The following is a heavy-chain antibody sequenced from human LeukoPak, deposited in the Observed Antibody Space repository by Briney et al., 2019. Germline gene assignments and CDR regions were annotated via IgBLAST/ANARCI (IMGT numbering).Heavy chain of an antibody. V-gene: IGHV4-31*03. Sequence: SQTLSLTCTVSGGSISSGGYYWSWIRQHPGKGLEWIGYIYYSGSTYYNPSLKSRVTISVDRSKNQFSLKLSSVTAADTAVYYCARANFGDIVVVPAALYYFDYWGQGTLVTVSS. CDR1: GGSISSGGYY. J-gene: IGHJ4*02. CDR2: IYYSGST. D-gene: IGHD2-2*01. CDR3: ARANFGDIVVVPAALYYFDY.